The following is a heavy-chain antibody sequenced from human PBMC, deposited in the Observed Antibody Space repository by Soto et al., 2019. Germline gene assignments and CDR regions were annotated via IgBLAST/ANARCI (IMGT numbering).Heavy chain of an antibody. J-gene: IGHJ6*02. Sequence: GSLRLSCAASGFTFSSYSMNWVRQAPGKGLEWVASISSSSSYIYYADSVKGRFTISRDKAKNSLFLQMSSLRAEDTAPYYCARHQGPAAGNYGMDVWGRGTTVTVSS. CDR1: GFTFSSYS. V-gene: IGHV3-21*01. D-gene: IGHD6-13*01. CDR3: ARHQGPAAGNYGMDV. CDR2: ISSSSSYI.